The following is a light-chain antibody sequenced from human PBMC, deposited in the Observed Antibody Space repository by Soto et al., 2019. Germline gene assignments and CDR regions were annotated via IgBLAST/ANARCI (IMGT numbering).Light chain of an antibody. CDR1: STDVGGYNY. J-gene: IGLJ1*01. CDR3: ISYAGSSNV. CDR2: EFS. Sequence: QSGLTQPASATESPGQPFAMSCTGTSTDVGGYNYVSWYQQHPGKAPKLMIYEFSKWTSGSPDRCSVSKSRNTSFLTVSALQAEDEAEYYCISYAGSSNVFGTGTKVTLL. V-gene: IGLV2-8*01.